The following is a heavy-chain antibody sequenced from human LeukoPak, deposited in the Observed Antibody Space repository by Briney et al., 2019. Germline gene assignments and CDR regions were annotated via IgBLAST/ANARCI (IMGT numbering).Heavy chain of an antibody. CDR3: AKADGHYYFDY. J-gene: IGHJ4*02. Sequence: GGSLRLSCAASGFTFNSSGIHWVRQAPGKGLEWVAVIWYDGRQKYYRGSVKGRFTISRDNSKNTVYLQMNSLRVEDAAIYYCAKADGHYYFDYWGQGTLVTVSS. CDR1: GFTFNSSG. CDR2: IWYDGRQK. D-gene: IGHD5-24*01. V-gene: IGHV3-33*06.